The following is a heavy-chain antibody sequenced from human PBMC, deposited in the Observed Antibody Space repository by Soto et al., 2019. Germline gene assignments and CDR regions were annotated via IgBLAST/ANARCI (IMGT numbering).Heavy chain of an antibody. CDR2: IYYSGST. CDR3: ATLDYGGNFDY. CDR1: GGSISSYY. Sequence: SETLSLTCTVSGGSISSYYWSWIRQPPGKGLEWIGYIYYSGSTNYNPSLKSRVTISVDTSKNQFSLKLSSVTAADTAVYYCATLDYGGNFDYWGQGTLVTVSS. V-gene: IGHV4-59*01. D-gene: IGHD4-17*01. J-gene: IGHJ4*02.